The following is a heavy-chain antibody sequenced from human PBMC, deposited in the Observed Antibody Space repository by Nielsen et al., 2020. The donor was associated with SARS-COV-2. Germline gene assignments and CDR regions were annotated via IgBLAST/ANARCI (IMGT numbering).Heavy chain of an antibody. J-gene: IGHJ6*03. CDR2: IWYDGSSK. CDR3: ARDQLWSSGYMDV. V-gene: IGHV3-33*01. Sequence: GESLKISCAASGFTFSSYGMHWVRQAPGKGLEWVAVIWYDGSSKYYADSVKGRFTISRDNSKNTLYLQMNSLRAEDTAVYYCARDQLWSSGYMDVWGKGTTVTVSS. CDR1: GFTFSSYG. D-gene: IGHD5-18*01.